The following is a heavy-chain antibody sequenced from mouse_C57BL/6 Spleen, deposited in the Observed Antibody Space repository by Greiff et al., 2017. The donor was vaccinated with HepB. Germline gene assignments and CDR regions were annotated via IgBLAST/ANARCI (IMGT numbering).Heavy chain of an antibody. V-gene: IGHV1-26*01. J-gene: IGHJ3*01. CDR2: INPNNGGT. CDR3: AGGCNYLAWFAY. D-gene: IGHD2-1*01. Sequence: EVQLQQSGPELVKPGASVKISCKASGYTFTDYYMNWVKQSHGKSLEWIGDINPNNGGTSYNQKFKGKATLTVDNSSSTAYMGLRSLTSEDSAVYSCAGGCNYLAWFAYWGQGTLVTVS. CDR1: GYTFTDYY.